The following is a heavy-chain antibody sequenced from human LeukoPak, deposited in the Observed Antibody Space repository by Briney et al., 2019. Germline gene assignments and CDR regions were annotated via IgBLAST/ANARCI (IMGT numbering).Heavy chain of an antibody. Sequence: PSETLSLTCTVSGGPISSSNYYWGWIRQPPGKGLEWIASIYYSGSTYYNPSLKSRVTISVVTSKNQFSLKLSSVTAADTAVYYWARQFPSATEGFDIWGQGTMVTVSS. CDR3: ARQFPSATEGFDI. CDR1: GGPISSSNYY. CDR2: IYYSGST. V-gene: IGHV4-39*01. D-gene: IGHD2-15*01. J-gene: IGHJ3*02.